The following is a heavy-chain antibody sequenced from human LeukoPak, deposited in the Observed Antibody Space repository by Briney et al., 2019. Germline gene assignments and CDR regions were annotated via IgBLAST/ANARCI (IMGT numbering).Heavy chain of an antibody. CDR1: GFTFSSYE. J-gene: IGHJ4*02. D-gene: IGHD1-26*01. CDR2: IGSDDSNK. CDR3: AKDSQWGKVGTKGGYFDY. V-gene: IGHV3-30*02. Sequence: GGSLRLSCAASGFTFSSYEMNWVRQAPGKGLEWVAKIGSDDSNKHYADSVKGRFTISRDNSKNTLYLQMNSLRAEDTAVYYCAKDSQWGKVGTKGGYFDYWGQGTLVTVSS.